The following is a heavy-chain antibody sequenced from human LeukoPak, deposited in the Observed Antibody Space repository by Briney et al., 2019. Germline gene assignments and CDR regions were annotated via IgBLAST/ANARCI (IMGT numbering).Heavy chain of an antibody. CDR3: ASLGYCSGGSCYGYYYGMAV. D-gene: IGHD2-15*01. CDR1: GFTFSSYA. CDR2: ISGSGGST. J-gene: IGHJ6*02. V-gene: IGHV3-23*01. Sequence: GGSLRLSCAASGFTFSSYAMSWVRQAPGKGLEWVSGISGSGGSTYYADSVKGRFTISRDNSKNTLYLQMNSLRAEDTAVYYCASLGYCSGGSCYGYYYGMAVWGQGTTVTVSS.